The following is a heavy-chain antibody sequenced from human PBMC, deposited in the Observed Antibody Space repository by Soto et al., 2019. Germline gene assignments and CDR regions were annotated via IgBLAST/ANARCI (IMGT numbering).Heavy chain of an antibody. CDR3: AKGGEYQLLRIYFVY. CDR2: ISYDGSSK. V-gene: IGHV3-30*18. CDR1: GFIFSSYG. J-gene: IGHJ4*02. Sequence: GGSLRLSCAASGFIFSSYGMHWVRQGPGKGLEWVAVISYDGSSKYYADSVKGRFTISRDNSENTLHLQMNSLRAEDTAMYYYAKGGEYQLLRIYFVYWGQGTPVTVSS. D-gene: IGHD2-2*01.